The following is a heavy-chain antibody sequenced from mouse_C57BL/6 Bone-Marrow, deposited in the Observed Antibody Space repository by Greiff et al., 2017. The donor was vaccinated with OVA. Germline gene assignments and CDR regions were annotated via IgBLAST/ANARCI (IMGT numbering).Heavy chain of an antibody. CDR2: IRNKTNGYTT. D-gene: IGHD2-3*01. V-gene: IGHV7-3*01. CDR1: GFTFTDYY. J-gene: IGHJ1*03. Sequence: EVNLVESGGGLVQPGGSLSLSCAASGFTFTDYYMSWVRQPPGKALEWLGFIRNKTNGYTTEYSASVKGRFTISRDNSQSILYLQMNALRAEDSATGYCARSYDYGYFDVWGTGTTVTVSS. CDR3: ARSYDYGYFDV.